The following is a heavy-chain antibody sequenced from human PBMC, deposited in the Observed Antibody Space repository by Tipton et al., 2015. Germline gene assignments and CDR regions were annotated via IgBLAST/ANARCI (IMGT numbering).Heavy chain of an antibody. J-gene: IGHJ4*02. Sequence: TLSLTCAVYGGSFSGYYWSWIRQPPGEGLEWIGYIQYSGSTNYNPSLKSRVTISVDTSKTQFSLKMSSVTASDTAVYYCARAQGRPGGLFDSWGQGILVTGSS. CDR1: GGSFSGYY. CDR2: IQYSGST. D-gene: IGHD4-23*01. V-gene: IGHV4-59*01. CDR3: ARAQGRPGGLFDS.